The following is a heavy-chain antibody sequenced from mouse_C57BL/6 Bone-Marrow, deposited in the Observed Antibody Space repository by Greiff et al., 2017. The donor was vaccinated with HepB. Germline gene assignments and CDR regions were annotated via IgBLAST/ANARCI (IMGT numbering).Heavy chain of an antibody. Sequence: VQLQQPGAELVMPGASVKLSCKASGYTFTSYWMHWVMQRPGQGLEWIGEIDPSDSYTNYNQKFKGKSTLTVDKSSSTAYMQLSSLTSEDSAVYYCARDSIITVVAGAMDYWGQGTSVTVSS. V-gene: IGHV1-69*01. CDR2: IDPSDSYT. D-gene: IGHD1-1*01. CDR3: ARDSIITVVAGAMDY. J-gene: IGHJ4*01. CDR1: GYTFTSYW.